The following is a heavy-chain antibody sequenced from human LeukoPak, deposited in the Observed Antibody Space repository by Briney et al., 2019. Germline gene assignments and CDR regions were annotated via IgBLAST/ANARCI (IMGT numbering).Heavy chain of an antibody. D-gene: IGHD2-15*01. CDR3: AKDLVRDCSGGSCYGIDY. J-gene: IGHJ4*02. CDR2: ISYDGSNK. V-gene: IGHV3-30*18. CDR1: GFTFSSYG. Sequence: GRSLRLSCAASGFTFSSYGMHWVRQVPGKGLEWVAVISYDGSNKYYADSVKGRFTISRDDSKNTLYLQMNSLRAEDTAVYYCAKDLVRDCSGGSCYGIDYWGQGTLVTVSS.